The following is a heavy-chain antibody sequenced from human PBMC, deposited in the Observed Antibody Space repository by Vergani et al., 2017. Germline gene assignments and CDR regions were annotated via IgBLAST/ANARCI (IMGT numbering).Heavy chain of an antibody. CDR2: ISSSSSTI. D-gene: IGHD6-6*01. J-gene: IGHJ2*01. V-gene: IGHV3-48*01. CDR3: ARDRAGAARYWYFDL. CDR1: GFTFSSYS. Sequence: EVQLVESGGGLVQPGGSLRLSCAASGFTFSSYSMNWVRHAPGKGLEWVSYISSSSSTIYYADSVKGRFTISRDNAKNSLYLQMNSLRAEDTAVYYCARDRAGAARYWYFDLWGRGTLVTVSS.